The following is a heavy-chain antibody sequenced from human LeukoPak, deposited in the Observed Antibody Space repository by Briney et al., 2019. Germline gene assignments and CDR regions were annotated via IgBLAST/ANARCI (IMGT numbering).Heavy chain of an antibody. D-gene: IGHD3-10*02. J-gene: IGHJ6*03. CDR2: ISYDGSNK. CDR3: AKGMLGYYYYYMDV. V-gene: IGHV3-30*04. CDR1: GFTFRSYA. Sequence: PGGSLRLSCAASGFTFRSYAMHWVRQAPGKGLEWVAVISYDGSNKYYADSVKGRFTISRDNSKNTLYLQMNSLRAEDTAVYYCAKGMLGYYYYYMDVWGKGTTVTVSS.